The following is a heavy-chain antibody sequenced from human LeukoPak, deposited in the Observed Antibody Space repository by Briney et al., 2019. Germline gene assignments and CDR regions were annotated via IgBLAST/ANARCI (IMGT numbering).Heavy chain of an antibody. CDR2: IYYSGST. Sequence: SETLSLTCTVSGGSISSSSYYWGWIRQPPGKGLEWIGSIYYSGSTYYNPSLKSRVTISVDTSKNQFSLKLSSVTAADTAVYYCARDAYYGSGSYGWFDPWGQGTLVTVSS. D-gene: IGHD3-10*01. CDR1: GGSISSSSYY. CDR3: ARDAYYGSGSYGWFDP. J-gene: IGHJ5*02. V-gene: IGHV4-39*07.